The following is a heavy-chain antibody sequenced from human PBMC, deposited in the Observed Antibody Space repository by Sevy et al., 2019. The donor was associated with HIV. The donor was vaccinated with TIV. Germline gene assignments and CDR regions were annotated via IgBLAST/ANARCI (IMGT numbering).Heavy chain of an antibody. CDR3: ARLSTARGEXXXXXP. V-gene: IGHV1-18*01. D-gene: IGHD3-16*01. CDR1: GYTFSTYG. Sequence: ASVKVSCKASGYTFSTYGISWVRQAPGQGLEWMGWIGAYNGNRKYAQKFQDRITMTTDTSTRTAYMELRSLRSDDTAVYFCARLSTARGEXXXXXPWGQXTLVTVSS. J-gene: IGHJ5*02. CDR2: IGAYNGNR.